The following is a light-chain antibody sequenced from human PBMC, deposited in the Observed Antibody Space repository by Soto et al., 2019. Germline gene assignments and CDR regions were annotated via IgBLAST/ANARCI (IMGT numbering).Light chain of an antibody. CDR3: SSSEATRTR. J-gene: IGLJ2*01. CDR1: TSDVGDNYY. Sequence: QSALTQPASVSASPGQSITISCTGVTSDVGDNYYVSWFQSHPGTAPKLVIYEVANRPSGVSNRFSGSRSGDTASLTISGVQTEDEAHYHCSSSEATRTRFGGGTKVTVL. CDR2: EVA. V-gene: IGLV2-14*01.